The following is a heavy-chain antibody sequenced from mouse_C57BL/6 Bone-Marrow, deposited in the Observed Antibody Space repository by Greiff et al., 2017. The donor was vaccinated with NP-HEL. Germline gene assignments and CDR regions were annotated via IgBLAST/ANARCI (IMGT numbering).Heavy chain of an antibody. CDR2: IWSDGST. D-gene: IGHD1-1*01. CDR3: ARAFYYYGSSPLAMDY. CDR1: GFSLTSYG. J-gene: IGHJ4*01. Sequence: QVQLKESGPGLVAPSQSLSITCTVSGFSLTSYGVHWVRQPPGKGLEWLVVIWSDGSTTYNSALKSRLSISKDNSKSQVFLKMNSLQTDDTAMYYCARAFYYYGSSPLAMDYWGQGTSVTVSS. V-gene: IGHV2-6*03.